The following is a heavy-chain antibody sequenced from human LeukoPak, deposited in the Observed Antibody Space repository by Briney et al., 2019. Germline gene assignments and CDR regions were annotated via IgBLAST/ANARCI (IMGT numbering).Heavy chain of an antibody. Sequence: GGSLRLSCAASGFTGSHNYMSWVRQAPGKGLEWVSGISWNSGSIGYADSVKGRFTISRDNDKSSLYLQMNSLRAEDTALYYCAKARGSAFDYWGQGTLVTVSS. CDR2: ISWNSGSI. D-gene: IGHD3-16*01. V-gene: IGHV3-9*01. CDR3: AKARGSAFDY. CDR1: GFTGSHNY. J-gene: IGHJ4*02.